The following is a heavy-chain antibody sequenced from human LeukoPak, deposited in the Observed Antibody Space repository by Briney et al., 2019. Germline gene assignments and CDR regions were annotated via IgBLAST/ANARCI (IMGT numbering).Heavy chain of an antibody. J-gene: IGHJ6*02. CDR2: IHPGDSDT. CDR1: GYTFSSYW. Sequence: GESLKISCKGSGYTFSSYWIGWVRQMPGKGLEWMGIIHPGDSDTRYSPSFQGQVTISADKSISTGYLQWSSLKASDTAMYYCARGYSGYYFFYGMDVWGQGTTVTVSS. D-gene: IGHD5-12*01. CDR3: ARGYSGYYFFYGMDV. V-gene: IGHV5-51*01.